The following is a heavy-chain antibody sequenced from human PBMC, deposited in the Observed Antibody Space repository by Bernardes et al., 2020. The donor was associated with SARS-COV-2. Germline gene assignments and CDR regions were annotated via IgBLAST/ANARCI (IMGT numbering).Heavy chain of an antibody. V-gene: IGHV1-18*01. CDR2: ISAYNGNT. Sequence: ASLKVSCKASGYTFTSYGISWVRQAPGQGLEWMGWISAYNGNTNYAQKLQGRVTMTTDTSTSTAYMELRSLRSDDTAVYYCARTDYYDSSGYFDYWGQGTLVTVSS. D-gene: IGHD3-22*01. CDR3: ARTDYYDSSGYFDY. J-gene: IGHJ4*02. CDR1: GYTFTSYG.